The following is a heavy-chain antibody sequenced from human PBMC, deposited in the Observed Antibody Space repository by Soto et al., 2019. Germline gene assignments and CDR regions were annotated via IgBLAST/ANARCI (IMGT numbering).Heavy chain of an antibody. Sequence: EVQLLESGGGLVQPGGSLRLSCAASGFTFSNYAMTWVRQAPGKGLECVSTINTSGGNTHYADSVKGRFSISRDNSKNTLSRQMNSLRAEDTAVYYCTKDWQNDSWGQGTLVTVSS. CDR3: TKDWQNDS. V-gene: IGHV3-23*01. CDR2: INTSGGNT. J-gene: IGHJ5*01. CDR1: GFTFSNYA.